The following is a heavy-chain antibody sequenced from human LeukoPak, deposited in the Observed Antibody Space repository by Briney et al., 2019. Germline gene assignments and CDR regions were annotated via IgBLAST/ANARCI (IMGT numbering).Heavy chain of an antibody. J-gene: IGHJ4*02. Sequence: SETLSLTCAVYGGSFSGYYWSWIRQPPGKGLEWIGEINHSGSTNYNPPLKSRVTISVDTSKNQFSLKLSSVTAADTAVYYCANLFSGTVAGTIGTTFDYWGQGTLVTVSS. CDR1: GGSFSGYY. CDR2: INHSGST. CDR3: ANLFSGTVAGTIGTTFDY. V-gene: IGHV4-34*01. D-gene: IGHD6-19*01.